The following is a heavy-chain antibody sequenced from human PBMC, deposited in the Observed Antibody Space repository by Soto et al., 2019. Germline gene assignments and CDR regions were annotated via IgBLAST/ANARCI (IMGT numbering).Heavy chain of an antibody. V-gene: IGHV3-23*01. D-gene: IGHD3-22*01. CDR3: ASRNYYDTSGYYYRYYFDF. J-gene: IGHJ4*02. CDR2: ISGSGDST. Sequence: GGSLRLSCAASGITFSNYAMSWVRQAPGKGLEWVSGISGSGDSTYYAESVKGRFTISRDNSKNTVYLQMNSLGAEDTAVYYCASRNYYDTSGYYYRYYFDFWGQGALVTVSS. CDR1: GITFSNYA.